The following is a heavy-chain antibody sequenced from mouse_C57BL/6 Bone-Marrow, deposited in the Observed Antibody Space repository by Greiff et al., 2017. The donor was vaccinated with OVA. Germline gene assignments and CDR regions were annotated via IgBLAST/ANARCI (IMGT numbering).Heavy chain of an antibody. J-gene: IGHJ2*01. V-gene: IGHV1-50*01. CDR2: IDPSDSYN. CDR1: GYTFTSYW. Sequence: VQLQQPGAELVKPGASVKLSCKASGYTFTSYWMQWVKQRPGQGLEWIGEIDPSDSYNNYNQKFKGKATLTVDTSSSTAYMQLSSLTSEDSAVYYCARGIYYDYDGDYWGQGTTLTVSS. CDR3: ARGIYYDYDGDY. D-gene: IGHD2-4*01.